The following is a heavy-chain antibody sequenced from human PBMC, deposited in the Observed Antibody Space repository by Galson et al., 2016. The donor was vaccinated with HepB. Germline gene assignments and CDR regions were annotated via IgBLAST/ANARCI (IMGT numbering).Heavy chain of an antibody. D-gene: IGHD3-10*01. J-gene: IGHJ4*02. CDR1: GFTFSNYW. CDR3: ARSPRILWFEVDY. V-gene: IGHV3-74*01. CDR2: INTDGTDT. Sequence: SLRLSCAVSGFTFSNYWMHWVRQAPGQGLVWAARINTDGTDTHYADSVKGRFTISRDNAKSTVYLQMDSLRVDDTAVYYCARSPRILWFEVDYWGQGLLVTVSS.